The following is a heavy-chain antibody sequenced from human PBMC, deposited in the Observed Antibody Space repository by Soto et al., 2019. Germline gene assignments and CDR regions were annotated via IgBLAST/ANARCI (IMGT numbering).Heavy chain of an antibody. J-gene: IGHJ6*02. V-gene: IGHV4-39*01. CDR1: GGSISSSSYY. CDR2: IYYSGST. Sequence: PSETLSLTCTVSGGSISSSSYYWGWIRQPPGKGLEWIGSIYYSGSTYYNPSLKSRVTISVDTSKNQFSLKLSSVTATDTAVYYCARRGIVVVPAARDYYYYGMDVWGQGTTVTVSS. D-gene: IGHD2-2*01. CDR3: ARRGIVVVPAARDYYYYGMDV.